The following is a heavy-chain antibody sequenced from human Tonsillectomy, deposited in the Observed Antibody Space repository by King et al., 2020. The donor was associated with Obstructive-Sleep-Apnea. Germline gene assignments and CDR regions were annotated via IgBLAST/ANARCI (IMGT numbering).Heavy chain of an antibody. J-gene: IGHJ4*02. V-gene: IGHV3-30-3*01. CDR1: GFTFSSYA. Sequence: VQLVESGGGVVQPGRSLRLSCAASGFTFSSYAIHWVRQAPGKGLEWVAVISYDGSNYSYADSVKGRFTISRDNSKNTQFLQMNSLRVEDTAVYYCARDVKELRYFDWSFDYWGQGTLVTVSS. CDR2: ISYDGSNY. D-gene: IGHD3-9*01. CDR3: ARDVKELRYFDWSFDY.